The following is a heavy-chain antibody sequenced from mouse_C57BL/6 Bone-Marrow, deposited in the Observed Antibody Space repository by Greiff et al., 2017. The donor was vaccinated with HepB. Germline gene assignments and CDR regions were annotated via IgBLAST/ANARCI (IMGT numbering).Heavy chain of an antibody. Sequence: VQLQQSGPGLVKPSQSLSLTCSVTGYSITSGYYWNWIRQFPGNKLEWMGYISYDGSNNYNPSLKNRHSITRDTSKNQFFLKLNSVTTEDTATYYCASVITTVVATSYWYFDVWGTGTTVTVSS. V-gene: IGHV3-6*01. CDR1: GYSITSGYY. D-gene: IGHD1-1*01. J-gene: IGHJ1*03. CDR2: ISYDGSN. CDR3: ASVITTVVATSYWYFDV.